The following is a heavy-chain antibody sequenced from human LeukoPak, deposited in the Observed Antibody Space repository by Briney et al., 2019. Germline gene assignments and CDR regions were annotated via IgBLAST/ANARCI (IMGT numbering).Heavy chain of an antibody. CDR1: GFTFSSYA. D-gene: IGHD3/OR15-3a*01. J-gene: IGHJ4*02. CDR2: IIPIFGTA. V-gene: IGHV1-69*05. Sequence: PGGSLRLSCVVSGFTFSSYAISWVRQAPGQGLEWMGRIIPIFGTANYAQKFQGRVTITTDESTSTAYMELSSLRSEDTAVYYCATYWTLAGVFDYWGQGTLVTVSS. CDR3: ATYWTLAGVFDY.